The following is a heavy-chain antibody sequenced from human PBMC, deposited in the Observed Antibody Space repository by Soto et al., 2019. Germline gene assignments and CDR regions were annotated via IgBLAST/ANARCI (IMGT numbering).Heavy chain of an antibody. V-gene: IGHV3-30*18. CDR2: IPYGGSNR. CDR3: AKDNTTSWTFDF. D-gene: IGHD2-2*01. J-gene: IGHJ4*02. CDR1: GFTFSTHD. Sequence: QVQLVESGGGVVQPGRSLRLSCAASGFTFSTHDMHWVRQAPGKGLEWVAIIPYGGSNRYYADSVKGRFTISRDNSKNTVYLQMNTLRDEDTAVYYCAKDNTTSWTFDFWGQGTLVTVSS.